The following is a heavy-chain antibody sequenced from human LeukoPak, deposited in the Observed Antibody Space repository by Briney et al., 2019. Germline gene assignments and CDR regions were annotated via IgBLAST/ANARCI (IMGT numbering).Heavy chain of an antibody. J-gene: IGHJ4*02. CDR2: MWYDGSNK. D-gene: IGHD3-3*01. Sequence: GGSLRLSCAASGFTFSSYGMHWVRQAPGKGLEWVAVMWYDGSNKYYADSVKGRFTISRDNSKNTLYLQMNSLRAEDTAVYYCAKSPVAYNYDFWSGQSYYFDYWGQGTLVTVSS. CDR3: AKSPVAYNYDFWSGQSYYFDY. CDR1: GFTFSSYG. V-gene: IGHV3-30*02.